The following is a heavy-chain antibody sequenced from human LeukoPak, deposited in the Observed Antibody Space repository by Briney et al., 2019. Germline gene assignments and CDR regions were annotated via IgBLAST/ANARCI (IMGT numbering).Heavy chain of an antibody. CDR1: GDSISTYY. CDR2: IDDSGST. D-gene: IGHD3-16*01. Sequence: SETLSLTCSVSGDSISTYYWRWVRQPPGKGLEWIGFIDDSGSTNYSPSLESRVSISADTSKNQFSLTLSSVTAADTALYYCASGGGGYFQHWGQGALVTVSS. V-gene: IGHV4-4*09. CDR3: ASGGGGYFQH. J-gene: IGHJ1*01.